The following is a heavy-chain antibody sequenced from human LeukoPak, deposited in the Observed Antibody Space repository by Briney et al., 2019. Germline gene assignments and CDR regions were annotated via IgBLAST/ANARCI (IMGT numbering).Heavy chain of an antibody. D-gene: IGHD3-22*01. CDR2: ISYDGSNK. V-gene: IGHV3-30*18. CDR3: AKAVGSSGYFSRDAFDI. CDR1: GFTFSSYG. Sequence: PGRPLRLSCAASGFTFSSYGMHWVRQAPGKGLEWVAVISYDGSNKYYADSVKGRFTISRDNSKNTLYLQMNSLRAEDTAVYYCAKAVGSSGYFSRDAFDIWGQGTMVTVSS. J-gene: IGHJ3*02.